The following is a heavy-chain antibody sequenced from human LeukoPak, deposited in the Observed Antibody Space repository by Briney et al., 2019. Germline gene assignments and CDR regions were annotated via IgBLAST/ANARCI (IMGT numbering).Heavy chain of an antibody. CDR2: INPNSGGT. D-gene: IGHD4-17*01. Sequence: ASVKVSCKASGHTFTGYYMHWVRQAPGQGLEWMGWINPNSGGTNYAQKFQGRVTMTRDTSISTAYMELSRLRSDDTAVYYCARGGGRKTVTTSYWGQGTLVTVSS. CDR3: ARGGGRKTVTTSY. CDR1: GHTFTGYY. J-gene: IGHJ4*02. V-gene: IGHV1-2*02.